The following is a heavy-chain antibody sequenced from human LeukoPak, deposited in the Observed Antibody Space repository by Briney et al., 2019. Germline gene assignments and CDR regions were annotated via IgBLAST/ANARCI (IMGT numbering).Heavy chain of an antibody. CDR1: GYTFTSYG. V-gene: IGHV1-18*01. D-gene: IGHD1-26*01. Sequence: GASVKVSCKASGYTFTSYGISWVRQAPGQGLEWMGWISAYNGNTNYAQKLQGRVTMTTDTSTSTAYMELRSLRSDDTAVYYCARDHPYSGSYFGHDAFDIWGQGTMVTVSS. CDR3: ARDHPYSGSYFGHDAFDI. J-gene: IGHJ3*02. CDR2: ISAYNGNT.